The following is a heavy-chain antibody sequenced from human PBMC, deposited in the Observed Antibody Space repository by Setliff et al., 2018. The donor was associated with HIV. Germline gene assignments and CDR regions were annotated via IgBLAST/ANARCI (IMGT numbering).Heavy chain of an antibody. CDR1: GYTFTSYY. J-gene: IGHJ5*02. CDR2: INPSSGST. CDR3: AGVPGGGGNWFDP. V-gene: IGHV1-46*01. D-gene: IGHD3-16*01. Sequence: ASVKVSCKASGYTFTSYYMHWVRQAPGQGLEWMGIINPSSGSTSYTQMFQDRVTMTSDTSTSTVYMELTSLTSEDTAMYFCAGVPGGGGNWFDPWGQGTLVTVSS.